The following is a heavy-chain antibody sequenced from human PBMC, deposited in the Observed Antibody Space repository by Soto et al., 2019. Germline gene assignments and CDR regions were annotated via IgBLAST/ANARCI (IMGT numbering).Heavy chain of an antibody. CDR2: IYHSGST. J-gene: IGHJ2*01. D-gene: IGHD3-10*01. CDR3: ARGEGGLLSFGESPGYFDL. CDR1: GGSISSSNW. V-gene: IGHV4-4*02. Sequence: QVQLQESGPGLVKPSGTLSLTCAVSGGSISSSNWWSWVRQPPGKGLEWIGEIYHSGSTNYNPSLKRRVTISVVKSKNQFSLKVSSVTAADTAVYYCARGEGGLLSFGESPGYFDLWGRGTLVTVSS.